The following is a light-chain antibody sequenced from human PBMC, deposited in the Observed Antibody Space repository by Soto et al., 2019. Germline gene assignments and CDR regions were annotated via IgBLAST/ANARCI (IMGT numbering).Light chain of an antibody. CDR3: QQANSFRPN. J-gene: IGKJ5*01. V-gene: IGKV1D-12*01. Sequence: DIQMTQSPSSVSASVGDRVTITCRASQGISSWLGWYQQKPGKAPKLLIYAASSLQSGVPSRFSGSGSGTAFTLTISSLQPEDFATYYCQQANSFRPNFGQGTRLEIK. CDR1: QGISSW. CDR2: AAS.